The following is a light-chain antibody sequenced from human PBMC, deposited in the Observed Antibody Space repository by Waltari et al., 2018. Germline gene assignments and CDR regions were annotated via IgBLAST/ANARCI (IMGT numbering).Light chain of an antibody. CDR1: GNDIGRYDY. CDR3: SSHRSDFTVV. V-gene: IGLV2-14*01. J-gene: IGLJ2*01. CDR2: DVT. Sequence: HSALTQPASVSGSPGQSITISCTGTGNDIGRYDYVSWYQQQPGEAPKLVIHDVTQRPSGISSRFSGSKSANTASLTISGLQAEDEADYYCSSHRSDFTVVFGGGTRVTVL.